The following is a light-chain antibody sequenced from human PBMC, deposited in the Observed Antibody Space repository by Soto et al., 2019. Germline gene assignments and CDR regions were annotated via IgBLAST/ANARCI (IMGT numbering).Light chain of an antibody. CDR3: QHHFLSPPGA. V-gene: IGKV1-39*01. Sequence: DIQMTQSPSSLSASVGDRVTITCRASQNINDYLNWYQQQAGKAPKLLIYAASTLYDGVPSRFSGSGCGTDFTLTNTNLKPEDSASYYCQHHFLSPPGAFGQGTKLEI. J-gene: IGKJ2*01. CDR2: AAS. CDR1: QNINDY.